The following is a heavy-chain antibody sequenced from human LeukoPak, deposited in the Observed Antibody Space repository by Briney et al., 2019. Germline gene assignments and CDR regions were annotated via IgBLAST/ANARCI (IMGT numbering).Heavy chain of an antibody. V-gene: IGHV3-30*03. CDR1: GFTFSSCG. J-gene: IGHJ4*02. CDR3: ASSAVADFDY. CDR2: MSYDGSNK. D-gene: IGHD6-19*01. Sequence: RSLRLSCAASGFTFSSCGMHWVRQAPGKGLEWVAVMSYDGSNKYYADSVKGRFTISRDNSKNTLYLQMNSLRAEDTAVYYCASSAVADFDYWGQGTLVTVSS.